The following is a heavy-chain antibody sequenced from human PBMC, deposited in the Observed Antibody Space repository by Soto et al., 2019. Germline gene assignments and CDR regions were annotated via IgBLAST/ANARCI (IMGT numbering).Heavy chain of an antibody. CDR2: ISYDGSNK. CDR3: ARGGLGSYYAFDI. CDR1: GFTFSSYA. D-gene: IGHD1-26*01. J-gene: IGHJ3*02. V-gene: IGHV3-30*04. Sequence: GGSLRLSCAASGFTFSSYAMHWVRQAPGKGLEWVAVISYDGSNKYYADSVKGRFTISRDNSKNTLYLQMHSLRAEDTAVYYCARGGLGSYYAFDIWGQGTMVTVSS.